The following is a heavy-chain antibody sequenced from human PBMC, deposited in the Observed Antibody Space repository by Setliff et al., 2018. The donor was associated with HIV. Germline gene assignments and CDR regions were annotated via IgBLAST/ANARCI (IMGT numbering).Heavy chain of an antibody. D-gene: IGHD3-10*01. J-gene: IGHJ6*02. CDR1: GFTFSNFG. Sequence: PGGSLRLSCAPSGFTFSNFGMNWVRQAPGKGLEWVAVIWFDGSNKYYAGSVKGRFTISRDNSKNTLYLQMNSLRAEDTAVYYCARSVIGYYYYGMDVWGQGTLVTAP. CDR2: IWFDGSNK. V-gene: IGHV3-33*01. CDR3: ARSVIGYYYYGMDV.